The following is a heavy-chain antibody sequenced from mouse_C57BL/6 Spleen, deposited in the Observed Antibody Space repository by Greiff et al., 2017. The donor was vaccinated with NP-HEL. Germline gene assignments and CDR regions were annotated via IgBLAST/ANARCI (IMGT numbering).Heavy chain of an antibody. V-gene: IGHV1-55*01. D-gene: IGHD2-3*01. CDR2: IYPGSGST. CDR1: GYTFTSYW. CDR3: AREGHGYFYAMDY. J-gene: IGHJ4*01. Sequence: QVQLQQSGAELVKPGASVKMSCKASGYTFTSYWITWVKQRPGQGLEWIGDIYPGSGSTNYNEKFKSKATLTVDTSSSTAYMQLSSLTSEDSAVYYCAREGHGYFYAMDYWGQGTSVTVSS.